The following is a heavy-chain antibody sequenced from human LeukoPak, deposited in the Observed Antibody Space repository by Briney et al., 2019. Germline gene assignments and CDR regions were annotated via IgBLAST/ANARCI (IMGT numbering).Heavy chain of an antibody. D-gene: IGHD6-13*01. J-gene: IGHJ4*02. Sequence: GTSVKVSCKASGLTFSTSAMQWVRQTRGQGLEWIGWTVLGSGDTNYAQSLKERVTITRDMSTTTAYMEVSSLRSEDTAMYYCAAGFSNPGYIYWGQGTLVTVSS. CDR2: TVLGSGDT. CDR3: AAGFSNPGYIY. V-gene: IGHV1-58*02. CDR1: GLTFSTSA.